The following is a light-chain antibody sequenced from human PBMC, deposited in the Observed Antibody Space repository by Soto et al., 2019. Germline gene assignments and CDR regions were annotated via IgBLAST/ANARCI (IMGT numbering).Light chain of an antibody. CDR2: DAS. J-gene: IGKJ4*01. V-gene: IGKV3-11*01. Sequence: EIVLTQSPATLSLSPVERATLSCRASQSVNSYLAWYQQKPGQAPRLLIYDASNRATGIPARFSGSGSGTDYTLTISSLEPEDFAVYYCQQRSNWPLTFGGGTKVEIK. CDR3: QQRSNWPLT. CDR1: QSVNSY.